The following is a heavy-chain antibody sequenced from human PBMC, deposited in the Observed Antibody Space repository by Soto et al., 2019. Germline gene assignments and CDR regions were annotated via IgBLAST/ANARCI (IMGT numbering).Heavy chain of an antibody. D-gene: IGHD3-10*01. CDR2: MNYRGIT. V-gene: IGHV4-31*03. CDR1: GGSIRSDGYY. Sequence: QVQLQESGPGLLKPSQTLSLTCTVSGGSIRSDGYYWSWIRQRPGKGLEWIGYMNYRGITYYNPSLKSRLTISEDTSKNHFSLNLNSVTAADTAVYHCARDGLSGGDAFDIWGQGTMVVVSS. J-gene: IGHJ3*02. CDR3: ARDGLSGGDAFDI.